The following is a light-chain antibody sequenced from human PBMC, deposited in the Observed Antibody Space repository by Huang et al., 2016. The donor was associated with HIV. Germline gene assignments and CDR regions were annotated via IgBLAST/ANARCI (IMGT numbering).Light chain of an antibody. CDR3: QQRSNWPLFT. CDR1: QSVSSS. Sequence: EIVLTQSPATLSLSPGESATLSCKASQSVSSSLAWYQQKPGQAPRLLIYDTSTRATGIPARFSGRESGTDVTLTISSLESEDFAVYYCQQRSNWPLFTFGPGTKVDIK. J-gene: IGKJ3*01. CDR2: DTS. V-gene: IGKV3-11*01.